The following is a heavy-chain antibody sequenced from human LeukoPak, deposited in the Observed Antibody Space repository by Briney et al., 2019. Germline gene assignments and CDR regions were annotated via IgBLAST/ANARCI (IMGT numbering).Heavy chain of an antibody. V-gene: IGHV7-4-1*02. Sequence: GASVKVSCKASGYTFTGYYMHWVRQAPGQGLEWMGWINTNTGNPTYAQGFTGRFVFSLDTSVSTAYLQISSLKAEDTAVYYCARVSSAGWLQLDFDYWGXXTXVTVSS. D-gene: IGHD5-24*01. CDR2: INTNTGNP. CDR1: GYTFTGYY. J-gene: IGHJ4*02. CDR3: ARVSSAGWLQLDFDY.